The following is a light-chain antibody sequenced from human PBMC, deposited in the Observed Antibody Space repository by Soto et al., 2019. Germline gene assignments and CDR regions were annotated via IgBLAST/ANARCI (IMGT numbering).Light chain of an antibody. Sequence: DIQVTQSPASLSASVGDRVTITCRASQNIKNYLNWYQRKPGTAPRLLIYAASNLQSGVPSSFSASGSGTDFALNISSRQPDDFGTYYCQQGFSLPWTFGEGTKVEIK. CDR3: QQGFSLPWT. V-gene: IGKV1-39*01. CDR2: AAS. CDR1: QNIKNY. J-gene: IGKJ1*01.